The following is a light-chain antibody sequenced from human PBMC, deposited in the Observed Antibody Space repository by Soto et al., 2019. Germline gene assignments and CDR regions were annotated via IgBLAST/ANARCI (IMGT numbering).Light chain of an antibody. CDR1: QSVSSN. V-gene: IGKV3-15*01. Sequence: IVMTQSPVTLSVSPGERATLSCRASQSVSSNLAWYKQKPGQAPRLLIYGASTRATGIPATFSGSGSGTEFTLTISSLQSEDFAVYYCQHYNNWPPWTFGQGTKVEIK. CDR2: GAS. J-gene: IGKJ1*01. CDR3: QHYNNWPPWT.